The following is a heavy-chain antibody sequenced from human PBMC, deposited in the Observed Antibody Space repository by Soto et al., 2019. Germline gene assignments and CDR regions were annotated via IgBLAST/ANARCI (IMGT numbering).Heavy chain of an antibody. Sequence: QVQLVQSGAEVKKPGSSVKVSCKASGGTFSSYTISWVRQAPGQGLEWMGRIIPILGIANYAQKFQGRVTITADKSTSTAYMELSSLRSEDTAVYYCARDRRTDYYGSVVIGLMDVWGQGTTVTVSS. D-gene: IGHD3-10*01. J-gene: IGHJ6*02. CDR1: GGTFSSYT. CDR3: ARDRRTDYYGSVVIGLMDV. CDR2: IIPILGIA. V-gene: IGHV1-69*08.